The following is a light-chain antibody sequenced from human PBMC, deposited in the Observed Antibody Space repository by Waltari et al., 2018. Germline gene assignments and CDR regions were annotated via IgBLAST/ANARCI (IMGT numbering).Light chain of an antibody. J-gene: IGKJ4*01. CDR2: GTS. CDR3: QQYDSSPLT. CDR1: QSLTSNY. V-gene: IGKV3-20*01. Sequence: EILLTQSPGTLSLSPGERATVSCRASQSLTSNYLAWYQQKLGQAPRLLFFGTSSRATDIPDRFSGSGSGTDFTLTISRLEADDFAVYYCQQYDSSPLTFGGGTKVEIK.